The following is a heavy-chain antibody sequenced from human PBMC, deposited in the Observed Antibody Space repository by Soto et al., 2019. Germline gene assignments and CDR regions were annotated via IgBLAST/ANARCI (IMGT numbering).Heavy chain of an antibody. Sequence: SETLSLTCTVSGGSISSYYWSWIRQPPGKGLKWIGYIYYSGSTNYNPSLKSRVTISVDTSKNQFSLKLSSVTAADTAVYYCARGDGEYCSGGSCTAGYFDYWGQGTLVTVSS. CDR3: ARGDGEYCSGGSCTAGYFDY. V-gene: IGHV4-59*01. CDR2: IYYSGST. CDR1: GGSISSYY. J-gene: IGHJ4*02. D-gene: IGHD2-15*01.